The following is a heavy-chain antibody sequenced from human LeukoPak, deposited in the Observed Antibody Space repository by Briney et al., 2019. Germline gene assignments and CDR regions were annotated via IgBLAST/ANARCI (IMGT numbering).Heavy chain of an antibody. CDR2: IYASGST. D-gene: IGHD1-14*01. CDR1: AGSISSGGYH. Sequence: PSETLSLTCTVSAGSISSGGYHWSWIRQPAGKGLEWIGRIYASGSTSYNPSLKSRVTISVDASKNQFSLKLSSVTAADTAVYYCARDPGGYKHFDYWGQGTLVTVSS. J-gene: IGHJ4*02. V-gene: IGHV4-61*02. CDR3: ARDPGGYKHFDY.